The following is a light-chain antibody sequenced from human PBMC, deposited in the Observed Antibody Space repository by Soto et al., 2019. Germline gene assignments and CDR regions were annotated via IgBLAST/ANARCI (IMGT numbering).Light chain of an antibody. CDR3: QQYNGYSRT. Sequence: DIQVTQSPPTLSASVGDRVTITCRASQSIGSSLAWYQQKPGKAPNLLISDASSLERGVPSRFGGSGSGTEFTLSIRSLQPDDFATYYCQQYNGYSRTFGQGTKVDIK. CDR2: DAS. J-gene: IGKJ1*01. V-gene: IGKV1-5*01. CDR1: QSIGSS.